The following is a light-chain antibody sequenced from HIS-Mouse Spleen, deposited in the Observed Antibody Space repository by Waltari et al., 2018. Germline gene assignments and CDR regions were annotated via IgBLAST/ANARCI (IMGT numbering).Light chain of an antibody. V-gene: IGLV3-10*01. CDR1: ALPKKY. CDR3: YSTDSSGNHRV. CDR2: EDS. Sequence: SYELTQPPSVSVSPGQTARITCSGYALPKKYAYWDQQKSGQAPVLVIYEDSKRPSVIPERFAGSSSGTMATLTISGAQVEDEADYYCYSTDSSGNHRVFGGGTKLTVL. J-gene: IGLJ2*01.